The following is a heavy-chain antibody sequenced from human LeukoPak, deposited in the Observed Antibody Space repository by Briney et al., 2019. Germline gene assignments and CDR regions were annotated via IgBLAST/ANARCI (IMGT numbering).Heavy chain of an antibody. D-gene: IGHD3-9*01. CDR3: VKDHGWLLYS. CDR2: ISLDGAPT. J-gene: IGHJ4*02. CDR1: GFTFSSYN. Sequence: GGSLRLSCAASGFTFSSYNMSWVRQAPGKGLEWVSGISLDGAPTYYAGSVEVRFTISRDNSKNTLYLQMNSLRADDTAVYYCVKDHGWLLYSWGQGTLVTVSS. V-gene: IGHV3-23*01.